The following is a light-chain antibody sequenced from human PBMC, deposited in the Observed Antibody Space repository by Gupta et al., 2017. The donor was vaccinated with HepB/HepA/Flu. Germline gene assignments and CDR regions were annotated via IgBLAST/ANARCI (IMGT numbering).Light chain of an antibody. CDR1: TSDIGGKT. Sequence: QSVLNQPPSASGTPGKRVTIYCSGRTSDIGGKTVNWYQQLPGTAPKLLIYTNNQRPSGVPDRFSGSKSGTSASLAISGLQSEDEATYYCAAWHGSLIGWVFGGGTELTVL. V-gene: IGLV1-44*01. CDR2: TNN. J-gene: IGLJ3*02. CDR3: AAWHGSLIGWV.